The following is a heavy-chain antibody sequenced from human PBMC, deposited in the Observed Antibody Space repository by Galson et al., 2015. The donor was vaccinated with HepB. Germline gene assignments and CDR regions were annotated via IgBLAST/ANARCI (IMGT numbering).Heavy chain of an antibody. D-gene: IGHD5-18*01. Sequence: SLRLSCAASGFTFSSYAMSWVRQAPGKGLEWVSTILGRGGTTYYTDSVKGRFTIPRDNSKNTLNLQMNSLRAEDTAVYYCAKGDTATEVYYFDYWGQGTLVTVSS. CDR3: AKGDTATEVYYFDY. V-gene: IGHV3-23*01. CDR2: ILGRGGTT. CDR1: GFTFSSYA. J-gene: IGHJ4*02.